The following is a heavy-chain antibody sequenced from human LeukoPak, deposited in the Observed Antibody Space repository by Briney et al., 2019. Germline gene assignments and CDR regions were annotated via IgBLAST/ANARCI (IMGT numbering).Heavy chain of an antibody. J-gene: IGHJ4*02. CDR1: GFTVPTNY. CDR3: GRSTASCAFDY. D-gene: IGHD2-15*01. V-gene: IGHV3-53*01. Sequence: GGSLRLSCAASGFTVPTNYMTSVRQAPGKGLEWVSIVYSDDSTYYADSVKGRFTISRDNSKSTLYLQMNSLRAEDTAVYYCGRSTASCAFDYWGQGTLVTASS. CDR2: VYSDDST.